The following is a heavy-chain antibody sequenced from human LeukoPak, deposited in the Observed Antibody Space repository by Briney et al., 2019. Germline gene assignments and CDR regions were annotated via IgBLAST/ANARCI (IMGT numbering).Heavy chain of an antibody. Sequence: GGSLRLSCAASGFTFSSYSMNWVRQAPGKGLEWVSYISSSSSTIYYADSVKGRFTISRDNAKNSLYLQMNSLRAEDTAVYYCARDCSAYNWNDGFDYWGQGTLVTVPS. CDR3: ARDCSAYNWNDGFDY. CDR2: ISSSSSTI. CDR1: GFTFSSYS. V-gene: IGHV3-48*01. J-gene: IGHJ4*02. D-gene: IGHD1-1*01.